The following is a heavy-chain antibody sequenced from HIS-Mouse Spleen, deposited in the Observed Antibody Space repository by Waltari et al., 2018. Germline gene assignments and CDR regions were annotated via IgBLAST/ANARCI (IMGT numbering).Heavy chain of an antibody. J-gene: IGHJ3*02. CDR1: GFPFRSYA. D-gene: IGHD6-13*01. Sequence: EVQLLESGGGLVQPGGSLRLSCSASGFPFRSYAMGWVRQAPGKGLEWVSAISGSGGSTYYADSVKGRFTISRDNSKNTLYLQMNSLRAEDTAVYYCAKDGRYSSSWYAFDIWGQGTMVTVSS. V-gene: IGHV3-23*01. CDR3: AKDGRYSSSWYAFDI. CDR2: ISGSGGST.